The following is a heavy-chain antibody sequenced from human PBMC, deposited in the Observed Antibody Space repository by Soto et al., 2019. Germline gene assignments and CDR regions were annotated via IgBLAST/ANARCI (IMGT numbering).Heavy chain of an antibody. V-gene: IGHV4-59*08. CDR2: IYYSGST. J-gene: IGHJ4*02. CDR3: ARHNKAARREGFDY. D-gene: IGHD6-6*01. CDR1: GGSISSYY. Sequence: SETLSLTCTVSGGSISSYYWSWIRQPPGKGLEWIGYIYYSGSTNYNPSLKSRVTISVDTSKNQFSLKLSSVTAADTAVYYCARHNKAARREGFDYWGQGTLVTVSS.